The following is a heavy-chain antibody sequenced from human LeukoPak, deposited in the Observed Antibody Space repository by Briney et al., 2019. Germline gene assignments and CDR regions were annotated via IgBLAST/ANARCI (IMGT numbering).Heavy chain of an antibody. CDR3: ARDDGIRTVDY. J-gene: IGHJ4*02. D-gene: IGHD5-18*01. V-gene: IGHV3-7*03. Sequence: GGSLRLSCAASGFTFRSYWMSWVRQAPGKGLEWVANIKEDGSDKYYVDSVKGRFTISRDIAKNSLYLQMNSLRVEDTAVYYCARDDGIRTVDYWGQGALVTVSS. CDR2: IKEDGSDK. CDR1: GFTFRSYW.